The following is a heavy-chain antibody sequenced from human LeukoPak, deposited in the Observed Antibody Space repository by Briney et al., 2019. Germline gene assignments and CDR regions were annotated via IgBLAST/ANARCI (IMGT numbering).Heavy chain of an antibody. D-gene: IGHD6-13*01. J-gene: IGHJ5*02. Sequence: SETLSPTCTVSGGSISSSSYYWGWIRQPPGKGLEWIGRIYTSGSTNYNPSLKSRVTMSVDTSKNQFSLKLSSVTAADTAVYYCAREKYSSSWYVSWFDPWGQGTLVTVSS. V-gene: IGHV4-39*07. CDR2: IYTSGST. CDR3: AREKYSSSWYVSWFDP. CDR1: GGSISSSSYY.